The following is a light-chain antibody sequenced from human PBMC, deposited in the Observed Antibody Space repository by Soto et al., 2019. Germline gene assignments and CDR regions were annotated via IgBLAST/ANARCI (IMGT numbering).Light chain of an antibody. V-gene: IGKV1-9*01. CDR1: QGISRY. CDR2: AAS. CDR3: QQLNSYPRT. Sequence: DIQLTHAASLPSETLGDRVTITCRASQGISRYLAWYQQKPGRAPKLLIYAASTLQSGVPSRFSGSGSGTEFTLTISGLQPEDFASYYCQQLNSYPRTFGLGTKVE. J-gene: IGKJ1*01.